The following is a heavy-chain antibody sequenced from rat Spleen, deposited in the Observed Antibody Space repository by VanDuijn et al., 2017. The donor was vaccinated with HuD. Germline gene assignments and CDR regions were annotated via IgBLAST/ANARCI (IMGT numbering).Heavy chain of an antibody. D-gene: IGHD1-9*01. CDR1: GFTFSDYN. J-gene: IGHJ2*01. CDR3: ARRHYGYTDYFDY. V-gene: IGHV5-7*01. Sequence: EVQVVESGGGLVQPGRSMKLSCAASGFTFSDYNMAWVRQAPKKGLEWVATISYDGSSTYYRDSVKGRFTSSRDNAKSTLYLQMDSLRSEDTATYYCARRHYGYTDYFDYWGQGVMVTVSS. CDR2: ISYDGSST.